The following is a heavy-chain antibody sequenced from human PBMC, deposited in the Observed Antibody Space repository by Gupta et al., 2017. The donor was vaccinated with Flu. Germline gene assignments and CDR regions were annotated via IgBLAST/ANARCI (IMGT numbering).Heavy chain of an antibody. V-gene: IGHV3-23*01. Sequence: EVQLLESGGDLAQPGGSLILSCAASGFTFSAFGMRLVRQAPGKGLEWVSTISGGTTYYADSVKGRFTISRDTSRNTLFLQMNSLRAEDTAVYYCVKDAGYGEYAYWGQGTLLTVSS. D-gene: IGHD4-17*01. CDR3: VKDAGYGEYAY. J-gene: IGHJ1*01. CDR1: GFTFSAFG. CDR2: ISGGTT.